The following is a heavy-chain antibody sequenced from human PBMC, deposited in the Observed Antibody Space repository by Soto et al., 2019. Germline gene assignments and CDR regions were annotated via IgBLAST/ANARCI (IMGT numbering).Heavy chain of an antibody. D-gene: IGHD4-17*01. CDR3: ARDDYGDSYWFDP. CDR1: GGSISSSSYY. J-gene: IGHJ5*02. V-gene: IGHV4-39*02. CDR2: IYYSGST. Sequence: QLQLQESGPGLVKPSETLSLTCTVSGGSISSSSYYWGWIRQPPGKGLEWIGSIYYSGSTYYNPSLKSRVTISVDTSKNQFSLKLSSVTAADTAVYYCARDDYGDSYWFDPWGQGTLVTVSS.